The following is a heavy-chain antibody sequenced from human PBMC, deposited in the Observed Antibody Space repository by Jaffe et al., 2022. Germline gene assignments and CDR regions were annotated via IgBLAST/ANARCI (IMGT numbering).Heavy chain of an antibody. CDR2: ISGSGGST. V-gene: IGHV3-23*01. J-gene: IGHJ3*02. CDR3: AKDKFGMYYDILTGFGKDGAFDI. CDR1: GFTFSSYA. D-gene: IGHD3-9*01. Sequence: EVQLLESGGGLVQPGGSLRLSCAASGFTFSSYAMSWVRQAPGKGLEWVSAISGSGGSTYYADSVKGRFTISRDNSKNTLYLQMNSLRAEDTAVYYCAKDKFGMYYDILTGFGKDGAFDIWGQGTMVTVSS.